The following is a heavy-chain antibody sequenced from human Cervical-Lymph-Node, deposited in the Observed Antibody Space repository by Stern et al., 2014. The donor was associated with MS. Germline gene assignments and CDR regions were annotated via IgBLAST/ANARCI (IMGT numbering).Heavy chain of an antibody. CDR2: IFGGDDK. D-gene: IGHD3-16*02. V-gene: IGHV2-5*02. J-gene: IGHJ4*02. CDR3: AHSVTDYDDVWGTYRKFDY. CDR1: GLSLTTSAVG. Sequence: ESGPTLVKPTQTLTLTCTFSGLSLTTSAVGVGWIRQPPGKALEWLALIFGGDDKRYSPSLKSRLTITKDTSKSQVVLTMTNMDPVDTATYFCAHSVTDYDDVWGTYRKFDYWGQGALVTVPS.